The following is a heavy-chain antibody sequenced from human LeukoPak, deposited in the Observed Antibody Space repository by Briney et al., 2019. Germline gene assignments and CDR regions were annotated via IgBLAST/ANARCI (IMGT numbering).Heavy chain of an antibody. CDR2: ISGSGVST. D-gene: IGHD2-2*01. J-gene: IGHJ1*01. Sequence: PGGSLRLSCAASGFTFSSYVMNWVRPAPGKGLEWVSAISGSGVSTSYADSVKGRFTISRDNSKNTLYLHMNSLRAEDTAIYFCAKDPANQLLYPAHFSHWGQGTLVTVSS. V-gene: IGHV3-23*01. CDR3: AKDPANQLLYPAHFSH. CDR1: GFTFSSYV.